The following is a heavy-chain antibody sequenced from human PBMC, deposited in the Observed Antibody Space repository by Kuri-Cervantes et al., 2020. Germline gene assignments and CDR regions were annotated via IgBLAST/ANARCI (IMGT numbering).Heavy chain of an antibody. Sequence: SETLSLTCAVYGGSSSGYYWSWIRQPPGKGLEWIGEINHSGSTNYNPSLKGRFTISVETSNNQLSLKLSSMTAADTAVYYWARDHFGYNNWGYYCYGMDVWGQGTPVTVSS. J-gene: IGHJ6*02. CDR3: ARDHFGYNNWGYYCYGMDV. CDR2: INHSGST. V-gene: IGHV4-34*01. CDR1: GGSSSGYY. D-gene: IGHD5-24*01.